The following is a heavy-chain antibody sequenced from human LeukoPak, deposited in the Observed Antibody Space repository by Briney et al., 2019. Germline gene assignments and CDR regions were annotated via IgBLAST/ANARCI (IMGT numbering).Heavy chain of an antibody. CDR3: ARAKGGGWNFDY. CDR2: INHSGST. D-gene: IGHD6-19*01. CDR1: GGSFSGYY. J-gene: IGHJ4*02. V-gene: IGHV4-34*09. Sequence: PSETLSLTCAVYGGSFSGYYWSWIRQPPGKGLEWIGEINHSGSTNYNPSLKSRVTISVDTSKNQFSLKLSSVTAADTAVYYCARAKGGGWNFDYWGQGTLVTVSS.